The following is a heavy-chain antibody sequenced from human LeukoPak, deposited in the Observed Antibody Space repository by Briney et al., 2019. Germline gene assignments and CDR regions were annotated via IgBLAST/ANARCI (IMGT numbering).Heavy chain of an antibody. CDR2: ISAYNGNT. V-gene: IGHV1-18*01. CDR3: AREGSGSYSHYYYYYMDV. CDR1: GYTFTSYG. Sequence: ASVKVSCKASGYTFTSYGISWVRQAPGQGLEWMGWISAYNGNTNYAQKLQGRVTMTTDTSTSTAYMELRSLRSDDTAVYYCAREGSGSYSHYYYYYMDVWGKGTTVTISS. D-gene: IGHD3-10*01. J-gene: IGHJ6*03.